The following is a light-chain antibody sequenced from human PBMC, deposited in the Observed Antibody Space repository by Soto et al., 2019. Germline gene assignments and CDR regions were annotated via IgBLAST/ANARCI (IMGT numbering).Light chain of an antibody. CDR2: NSN. CDR3: QSSDSSLRGVV. J-gene: IGLJ3*02. CDR1: SSNIGAGYD. V-gene: IGLV1-40*01. Sequence: QAVVTQPPSVSGAPGQRVTIFCTGSSSNIGAGYDVHWYQQLPGAAPKLLISNSNSRPSGVPDRFSGSKSGTSASLAITGLQAEDEADYYCQSSDSSLRGVVFGGGTKLTVL.